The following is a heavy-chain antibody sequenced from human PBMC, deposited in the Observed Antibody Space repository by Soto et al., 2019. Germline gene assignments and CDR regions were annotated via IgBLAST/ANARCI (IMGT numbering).Heavy chain of an antibody. J-gene: IGHJ4*02. CDR2: IIPIFGTA. D-gene: IGHD5-12*01. Sequence: QVQLVQSGAEVKKPGSSVKVSCKASGGTFSSYAISWVRQAPGQGLEWMGGIIPIFGTANYAQKFQGRVTITANESTSTAYMELSSLRSEDTAVYYCARERWDIVATPYYFDYWGQGTLVTVSS. CDR3: ARERWDIVATPYYFDY. V-gene: IGHV1-69*01. CDR1: GGTFSSYA.